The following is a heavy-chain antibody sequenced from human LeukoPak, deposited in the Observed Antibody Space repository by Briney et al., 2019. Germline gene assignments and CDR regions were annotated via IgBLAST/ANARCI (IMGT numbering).Heavy chain of an antibody. J-gene: IGHJ6*03. CDR1: GGSISSYY. CDR2: IYTSGST. D-gene: IGHD6-13*01. Sequence: SETLSLTCTVSGGSISSYYWSWIRQPAGKGLEWIGRIYTSGSTNYNPSLKSRVTMSVDTSKNQFSLKLSSVTAADTAVYYCARGAAAGEFYYYYMDVWGKGTTVTVSS. V-gene: IGHV4-4*07. CDR3: ARGAAAGEFYYYYMDV.